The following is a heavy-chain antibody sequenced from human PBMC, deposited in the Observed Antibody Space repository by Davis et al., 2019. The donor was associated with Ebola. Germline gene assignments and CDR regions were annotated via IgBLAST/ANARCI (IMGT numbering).Heavy chain of an antibody. Sequence: GESLKISCAASGFKLLGFGMHWVRQAPSKGLEWVAFIRNDGSNTYYADSVKGRFTVTRDNSKNTLNLQMNSLRDEDTAVYYCVKDFSLDIWGQGTMVTVSS. CDR1: GFKLLGFG. V-gene: IGHV3-30*02. CDR3: VKDFSLDI. CDR2: IRNDGSNT. D-gene: IGHD2/OR15-2a*01. J-gene: IGHJ3*02.